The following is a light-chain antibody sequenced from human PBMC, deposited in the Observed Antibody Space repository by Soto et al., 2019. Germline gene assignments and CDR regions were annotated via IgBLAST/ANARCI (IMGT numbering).Light chain of an antibody. V-gene: IGKV3-11*01. CDR3: QQRSNWPT. CDR2: DAS. Sequence: EIVLTQSPATLSLSPGERATLSCRASQSVSSYLAWYQQKPGQAPRLLIYDASNRATGIPARFSGSGSGTDFTLTISSLEPEDFAVYFCQQRSNWPTCGQGPKGEIK. CDR1: QSVSSY. J-gene: IGKJ1*01.